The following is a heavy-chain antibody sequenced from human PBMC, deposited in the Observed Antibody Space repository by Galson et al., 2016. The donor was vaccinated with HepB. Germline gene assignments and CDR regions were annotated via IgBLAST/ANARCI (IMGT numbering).Heavy chain of an antibody. D-gene: IGHD3-10*01. V-gene: IGHV3-30*18. J-gene: IGHJ6*02. CDR1: GTSTRSYG. CDR2: ISYDGSNE. Sequence: SLRLSCAASGTSTRSYGMHWVRQAPGKGLEWVAIISYDGSNENYADSVKGRFTISRDNSKNTLYLQMTSLRAEDTAVYYCAKEAGGSYFYYGMDVWGHGTTVTVSS. CDR3: AKEAGGSYFYYGMDV.